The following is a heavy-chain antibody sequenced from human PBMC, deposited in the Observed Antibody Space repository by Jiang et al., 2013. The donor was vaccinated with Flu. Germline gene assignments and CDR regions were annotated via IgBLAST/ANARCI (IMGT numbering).Heavy chain of an antibody. CDR1: GFTFSSYA. Sequence: VQLVESGGGLVQPGGSLRLSCAASGFTFSSYAMSWVRQAPGKGLEWVSAISGSGGSTYYADSVMGRFTISRDNSQNTLYLQMNSLRAEDTAVYYCASGGLTYDSSSWEYYFDYWGQGTLVTVSS. CDR3: ASGGLTYDSSSWEYYFDY. V-gene: IGHV3-23*04. D-gene: IGHD6-13*01. J-gene: IGHJ4*02. CDR2: ISGSGGST.